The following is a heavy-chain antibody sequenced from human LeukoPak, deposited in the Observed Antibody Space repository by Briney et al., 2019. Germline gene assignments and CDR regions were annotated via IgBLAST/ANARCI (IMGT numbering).Heavy chain of an antibody. V-gene: IGHV3-74*01. CDR3: VSFYETY. Sequence: PGGSLRLSCAASGSYWMHWVRQAPGKGLVWVSHINSDGSWTSYADSVKGRFTISKDNAKNTVYLQMNNLRAEDTTVYYCVSFYETYWGRGTLVTVSS. D-gene: IGHD2/OR15-2a*01. CDR1: GSYW. CDR2: INSDGSWT. J-gene: IGHJ4*02.